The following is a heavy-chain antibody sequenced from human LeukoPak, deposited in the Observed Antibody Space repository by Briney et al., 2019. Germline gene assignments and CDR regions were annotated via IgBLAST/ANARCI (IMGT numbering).Heavy chain of an antibody. Sequence: PGESLKISCKGSGYSFTSYWISWVRQMPGKGLEWMGRIDPSDSYTNYSPSFQGHVTISADKSISTAYLQWSSLKASDTAMYYCASHGSGSYYNYYHGMDVWGKGTTVTVSS. D-gene: IGHD3-10*01. V-gene: IGHV5-10-1*01. CDR3: ASHGSGSYYNYYHGMDV. J-gene: IGHJ6*04. CDR1: GYSFTSYW. CDR2: IDPSDSYT.